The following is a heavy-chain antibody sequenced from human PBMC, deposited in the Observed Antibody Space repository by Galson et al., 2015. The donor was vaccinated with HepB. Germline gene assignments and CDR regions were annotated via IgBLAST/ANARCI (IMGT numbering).Heavy chain of an antibody. CDR2: ISSSSSYI. J-gene: IGHJ4*02. D-gene: IGHD1-26*01. CDR1: GFTFSSYS. V-gene: IGHV3-21*01. Sequence: SLRLSCAASGFTFSSYSMNWVRQAPGKGLEWVSTISSSSSYIYYADSVKGRFTISRDNAKNSLYLQMNSLRAGDTAVYYCAREPATGGRAFDYWGQGTLVTVSS. CDR3: AREPATGGRAFDY.